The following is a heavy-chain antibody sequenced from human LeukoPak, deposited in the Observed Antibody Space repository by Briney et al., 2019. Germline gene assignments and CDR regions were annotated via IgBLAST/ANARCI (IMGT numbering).Heavy chain of an antibody. Sequence: ASVKVSCKASGYTFIGYYLHWVRQAPGQGLKWMGWINPHNGDTNYAQKFQGRGTMTRDTSITTAYMELSRLKPDDTAVYYCATVRDIVVGGGPYYFDYWGQGTLVTVSS. CDR1: GYTFIGYY. CDR3: ATVRDIVVGGGPYYFDY. V-gene: IGHV1-2*02. D-gene: IGHD2-15*01. CDR2: INPHNGDT. J-gene: IGHJ4*02.